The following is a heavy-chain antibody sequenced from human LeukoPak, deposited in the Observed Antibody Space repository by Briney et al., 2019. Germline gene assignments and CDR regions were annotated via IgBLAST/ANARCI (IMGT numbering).Heavy chain of an antibody. V-gene: IGHV3-48*01. CDR2: ISSSSSTI. Sequence: GGSLRLSCAASGFTFSSYSMNWVRRAPGKGLEWVSYISSSSSTIYYADSVKGRFTISRDNAKNSLYLQMNSLRAEDTAVYYCARGATGSEPDLDYWGQGTLVTVSS. CDR1: GFTFSSYS. D-gene: IGHD2-15*01. J-gene: IGHJ4*02. CDR3: ARGATGSEPDLDY.